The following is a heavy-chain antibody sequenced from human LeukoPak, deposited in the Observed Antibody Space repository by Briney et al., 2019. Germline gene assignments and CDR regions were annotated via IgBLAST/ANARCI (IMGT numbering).Heavy chain of an antibody. J-gene: IGHJ4*02. V-gene: IGHV3-30-3*01. CDR2: ISYDGSNK. Sequence: PGGSLRLSCAASGFTFSSYAMHWVRQAPGKGLEWVAVISYDGSNKYYADSVKGRFTISRDNAKNSLYLQMNSLRAEDTAVYYCARVLSGSYYFDYWGQGTLVTVSS. CDR1: GFTFSSYA. D-gene: IGHD1-26*01. CDR3: ARVLSGSYYFDY.